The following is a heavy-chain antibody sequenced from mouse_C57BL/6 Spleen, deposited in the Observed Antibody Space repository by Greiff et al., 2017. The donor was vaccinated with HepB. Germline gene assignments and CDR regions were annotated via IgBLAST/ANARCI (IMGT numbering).Heavy chain of an antibody. CDR3: ARAYGYDPFDY. Sequence: EVKLMESGGGLVKPGGSLKLSCAASGFTFSSYAMSWVRQTPEKRLEWVATISDGGSYTYYPDNVKGRFTISRDNAKNNLYLQMSHLKDEDTAMYYCARAYGYDPFDYWGQGTTLTVSS. CDR1: GFTFSSYA. J-gene: IGHJ2*01. V-gene: IGHV5-4*03. CDR2: ISDGGSYT. D-gene: IGHD2-2*01.